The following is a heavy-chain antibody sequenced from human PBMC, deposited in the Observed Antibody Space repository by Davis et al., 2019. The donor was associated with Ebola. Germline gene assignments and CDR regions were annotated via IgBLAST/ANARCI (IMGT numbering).Heavy chain of an antibody. V-gene: IGHV4-34*11. CDR1: GGSFSGYY. Sequence: SETLSLTCAVYGGSFSGYYWSWIRQPPGRGLEWIGYIDGESTKYNASLQSRVTISVDTSKNQFSLKLKSVTAADTAVYFCARPRDFGYGDPFDLWGQGAVVTVSP. J-gene: IGHJ3*01. CDR2: IDGEST. D-gene: IGHD5-18*01. CDR3: ARPRDFGYGDPFDL.